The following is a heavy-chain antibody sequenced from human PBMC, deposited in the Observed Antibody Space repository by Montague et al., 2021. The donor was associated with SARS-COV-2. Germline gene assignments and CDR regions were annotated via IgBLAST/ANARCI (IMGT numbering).Heavy chain of an antibody. CDR2: IYYSGST. D-gene: IGHD6-13*01. Sequence: SETLSLTCTVPGGSISSSSHYWGWIRQPPGKGLEWIGTIYYSGSTYYNASLKSRVIISVDTSKNQFSLNLSSVTAADTAVYYCARVGAQQLAHYWGQGTLVTVSS. J-gene: IGHJ4*02. CDR3: ARVGAQQLAHY. V-gene: IGHV4-39*07. CDR1: GGSISSSSHY.